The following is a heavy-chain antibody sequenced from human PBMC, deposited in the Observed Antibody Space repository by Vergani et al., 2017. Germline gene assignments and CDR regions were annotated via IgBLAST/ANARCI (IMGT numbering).Heavy chain of an antibody. CDR3: ARDDEGGPAAGPFDP. Sequence: QVQLVQSGAEVKKPGASVKVSCKASGYTFTSYGISWVRQAPGQGLEWMGWISAYNGNTNYAQKLQGRVTMTTDTSTSTAYMELRSLRSDDTAVYYGARDDEGGPAAGPFDPWGQGTLVTVSS. D-gene: IGHD2-2*01. CDR2: ISAYNGNT. J-gene: IGHJ5*02. CDR1: GYTFTSYG. V-gene: IGHV1-18*01.